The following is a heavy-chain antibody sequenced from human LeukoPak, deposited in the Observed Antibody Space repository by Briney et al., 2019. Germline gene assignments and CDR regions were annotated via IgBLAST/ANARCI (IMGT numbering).Heavy chain of an antibody. J-gene: IGHJ5*02. D-gene: IGHD6-25*01. CDR3: ARVNRADWFDP. CDR1: GGSISSGGYS. Sequence: SQTLSLTCAVSGGSISSGGYSWSWLRQPPGKGLEWIGYIYHSGSTYYNPSLKSRVTISVDRSKNQFSLKLSSVTAADTAVYYCARVNRADWFDPWGQGTLVTVSS. V-gene: IGHV4-30-2*01. CDR2: IYHSGST.